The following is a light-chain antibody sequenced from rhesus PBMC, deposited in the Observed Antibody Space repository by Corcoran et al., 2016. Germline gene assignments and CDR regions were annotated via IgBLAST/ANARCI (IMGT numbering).Light chain of an antibody. CDR3: LQHSNWWT. V-gene: IGKV3-24*01. CDR2: GAS. Sequence: EIVMTQSPATLSLSPGERATLSCRARQSVISSLAWYHQKPGQAPGLLINGASHRPTGIPDRFSGSGSVTDFPLTISSLEPEDVAVYYCLQHSNWWTFGQGTKVDIK. J-gene: IGKJ1*01. CDR1: QSVISS.